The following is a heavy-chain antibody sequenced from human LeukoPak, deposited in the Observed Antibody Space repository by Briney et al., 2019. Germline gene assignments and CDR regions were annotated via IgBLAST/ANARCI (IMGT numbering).Heavy chain of an antibody. J-gene: IGHJ4*02. CDR2: IQYDGSNK. V-gene: IGHV3-30*02. CDR3: AKSSSRLDTSSFEY. D-gene: IGHD5-18*01. CDR1: GFTFSSYG. Sequence: GGSLRLSCAASGFTFSSYGIHWVRQAPGKGLEWVTFIQYDGSNKYADSVKGRFTISRDNSKNVLYLQMNSLRAEDTALYYCAKSSSRLDTSSFEYWGQGTLVTVFS.